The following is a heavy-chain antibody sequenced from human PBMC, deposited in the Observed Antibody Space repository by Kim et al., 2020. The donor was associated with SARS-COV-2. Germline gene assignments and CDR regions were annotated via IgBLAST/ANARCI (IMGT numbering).Heavy chain of an antibody. CDR2: ISYDGSNK. D-gene: IGHD2-15*01. J-gene: IGHJ6*02. V-gene: IGHV3-30*18. CDR1: GFTFSSYG. CDR3: AKSGRYCSGGSCPYYYYGMDV. Sequence: GGSLRLSCAASGFTFSSYGMHWVRQAPGKGLEWVAVISYDGSNKYYADSVKGRFTISRDNSKNTLYLQMNNLRAEDTAVYYCAKSGRYCSGGSCPYYYYGMDVWGQGTTVTVSS.